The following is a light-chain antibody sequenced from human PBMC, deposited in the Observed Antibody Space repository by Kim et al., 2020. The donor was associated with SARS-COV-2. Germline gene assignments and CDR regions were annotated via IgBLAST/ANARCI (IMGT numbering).Light chain of an antibody. CDR1: SSNLGINA. V-gene: IGLV1-44*01. Sequence: GQRVTISCSGSSSNLGINAVNWYQPLPGTAPKVLIYDNDGRPSGVPDHFSGSKSGTSASLAISGLQAEDEADYYCATWDDSLNGPVFGGGTQLTVL. J-gene: IGLJ3*02. CDR3: ATWDDSLNGPV. CDR2: DND.